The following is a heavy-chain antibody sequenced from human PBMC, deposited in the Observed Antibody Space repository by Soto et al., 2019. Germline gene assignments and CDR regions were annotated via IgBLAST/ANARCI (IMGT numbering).Heavy chain of an antibody. Sequence: EVQLVESGGGLVQPGGSLRLSCAASGFTFSSYSMNWVRQAPGKGLEWVSYISTSSSTIYYADSVKGRFTISRDNAKNSLYLQMNSLRDEDTAVYYCASGTTVTTRPYYYYGMDVWGQETTVTVSS. CDR2: ISTSSSTI. CDR3: ASGTTVTTRPYYYYGMDV. J-gene: IGHJ6*02. CDR1: GFTFSSYS. V-gene: IGHV3-48*02. D-gene: IGHD4-17*01.